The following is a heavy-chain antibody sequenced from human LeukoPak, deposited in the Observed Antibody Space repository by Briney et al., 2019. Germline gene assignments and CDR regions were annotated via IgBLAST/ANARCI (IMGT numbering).Heavy chain of an antibody. D-gene: IGHD2-2*01. J-gene: IGHJ4*02. CDR1: GYTFTGYY. CDR3: ASSVSCSSTSCYYGY. Sequence: GASVKVSCKASGYTFTGYYMHWVRQAPGQGLEWMGWINPNSGGTNYAQKFQGRVTMTRDTSISTAYMELSRLRSDDTAVYYCASSVSCSSTSCYYGYWGQGTLVTVSS. CDR2: INPNSGGT. V-gene: IGHV1-2*02.